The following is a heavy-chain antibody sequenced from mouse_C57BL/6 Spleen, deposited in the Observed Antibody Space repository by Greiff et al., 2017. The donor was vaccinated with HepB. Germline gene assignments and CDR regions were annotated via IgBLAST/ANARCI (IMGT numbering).Heavy chain of an antibody. CDR2: ISSGGDYI. D-gene: IGHD2-14*01. Sequence: EVMLVESGEGLVKPGGSLKLSCAASGFTFSSYAMSWVRQTPEKRLEWVAYISSGGDYIYYADTVKGRFTIARDNARNTLYLQMSSLKSEDTAMYYCTRDGRYDDRDYATDYWGQGTSVTVSS. CDR3: TRDGRYDDRDYATDY. V-gene: IGHV5-9-1*02. CDR1: GFTFSSYA. J-gene: IGHJ4*01.